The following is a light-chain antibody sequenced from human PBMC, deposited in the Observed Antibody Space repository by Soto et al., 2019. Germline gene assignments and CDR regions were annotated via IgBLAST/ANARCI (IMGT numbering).Light chain of an antibody. CDR3: QQYGTSEII. V-gene: IGKV3-20*01. Sequence: EFVLTQSTGTLSLSPGEGATLSCRASQSLTNSFIAWYQQKPGQAPRLLIYDTSIRASGIPDRFSGSGSGTDFTLTISRLEPEDFAVFYCQQYGTSEIIFGQGTRLEL. J-gene: IGKJ5*01. CDR1: QSLTNSF. CDR2: DTS.